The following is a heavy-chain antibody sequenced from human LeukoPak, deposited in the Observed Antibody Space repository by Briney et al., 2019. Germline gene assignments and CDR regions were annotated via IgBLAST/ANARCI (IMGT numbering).Heavy chain of an antibody. CDR1: GGSISSGDYY. J-gene: IGHJ4*02. CDR3: ARALTGTTPFDY. CDR2: IYYSGST. V-gene: IGHV4-30-4*08. Sequence: SETLSLTCTVSGGSISSGDYYWSWIRQRPGKGLEWIGYIYYSGSTYYNPSLKSRVTISVDTSKNQFSLKLSSVTAADTAVYYCARALTGTTPFDYWGQGTLVTVSS. D-gene: IGHD1-7*01.